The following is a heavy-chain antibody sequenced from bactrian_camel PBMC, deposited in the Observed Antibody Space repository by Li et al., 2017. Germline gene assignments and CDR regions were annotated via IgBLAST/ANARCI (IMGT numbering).Heavy chain of an antibody. CDR1: GYIAGTYC. Sequence: HVQLVESGGGSVQAGGSLRLSCKASGYIAGTYCMGWFRQAPGKEREGVATYDWDGKTNYSDSVKGRYTISRDNAKNTLYLQLNSLKTEDTALYYCALKVGCSGGYCYGQYEYAYWGQGTQVTVS. V-gene: IGHV3S53*01. CDR2: YDWDGKT. D-gene: IGHD2*01. J-gene: IGHJ4*01. CDR3: ALKVGCSGGYCYGQYEYAY.